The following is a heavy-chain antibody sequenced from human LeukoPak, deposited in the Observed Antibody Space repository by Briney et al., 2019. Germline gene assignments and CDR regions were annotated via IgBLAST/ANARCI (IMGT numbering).Heavy chain of an antibody. CDR3: ARDDGWLLFNY. Sequence: SETLSLTCTVSGASISTYYWSWVRQPPGKGLEWIGYIYYSGNTNYNPSLKSRVTISVDTSKNQLSLRLNSVTAADTAVYYCARDDGWLLFNYWGQGTLVTVSS. D-gene: IGHD3-22*01. CDR1: GASISTYY. V-gene: IGHV4-59*01. J-gene: IGHJ4*02. CDR2: IYYSGNT.